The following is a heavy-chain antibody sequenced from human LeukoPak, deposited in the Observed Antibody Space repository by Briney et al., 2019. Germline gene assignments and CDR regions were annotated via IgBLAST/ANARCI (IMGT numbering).Heavy chain of an antibody. CDR3: ATLMAHLDY. CDR2: INPNSGDT. V-gene: IGHV1-2*02. CDR1: GYTFTDYH. D-gene: IGHD2-8*01. Sequence: ASVKVSFKAFGYTFTDYHMHWVRQAPGQGLEWMGWINPNSGDTNHAQKFQGRVTMTRDTTISTAYMELSRLRSDDTAVFYCATLMAHLDYWGQGTLVTVSS. J-gene: IGHJ4*02.